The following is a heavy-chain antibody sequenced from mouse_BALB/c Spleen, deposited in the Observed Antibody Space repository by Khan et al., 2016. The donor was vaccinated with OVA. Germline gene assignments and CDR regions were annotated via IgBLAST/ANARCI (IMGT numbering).Heavy chain of an antibody. Sequence: EVQLQESGAELVKPGASVKLSCTASGFNIKDTYMHWVKQRPEQGLEWIGRIDPANGNTKYDPKFQGKATLTADTSSHTAYLQVSSLTSEDAAVDYGARWDWYFDVWGAGTTVTVSS. CDR3: ARWDWYFDV. V-gene: IGHV14-3*02. CDR1: GFNIKDTY. CDR2: IDPANGNT. J-gene: IGHJ1*01.